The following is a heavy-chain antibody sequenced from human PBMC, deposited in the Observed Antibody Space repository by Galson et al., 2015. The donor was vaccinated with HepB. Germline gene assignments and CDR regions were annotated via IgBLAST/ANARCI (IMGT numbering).Heavy chain of an antibody. Sequence: SLRLSCAASLFTFSTSGMSWVRQAPGMGLEWVSTINDNGGRTHYADSVKGRFTISRDNSKNTLYLYMDSLRAEDTAVYYCAKDASGTNSGPFEYWGQGTLVTVSS. V-gene: IGHV3-23*01. CDR3: AKDASGTNSGPFEY. J-gene: IGHJ4*02. CDR2: INDNGGRT. D-gene: IGHD1-1*01. CDR1: LFTFSTSG.